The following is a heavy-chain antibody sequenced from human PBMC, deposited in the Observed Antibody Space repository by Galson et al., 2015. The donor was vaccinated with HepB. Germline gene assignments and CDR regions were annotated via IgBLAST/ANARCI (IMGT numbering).Heavy chain of an antibody. Sequence: SVKVSCKASGGTFSSYAISWVRQAPGQGLEWMGRIIPILGIANYAQKFQGRVTITADKSTSTAYMELSSLRSEDTAVYYCAREIRPRVVVPAAIFPRRHLDYYMDVWGKGTTVTVSS. CDR2: IIPILGIA. D-gene: IGHD2-2*01. CDR1: GGTFSSYA. CDR3: AREIRPRVVVPAAIFPRRHLDYYMDV. J-gene: IGHJ6*03. V-gene: IGHV1-69*04.